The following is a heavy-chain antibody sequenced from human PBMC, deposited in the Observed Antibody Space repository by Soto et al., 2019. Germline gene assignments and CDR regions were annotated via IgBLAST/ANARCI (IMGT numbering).Heavy chain of an antibody. J-gene: IGHJ4*02. CDR2: INHSGST. Sequence: SETLSLTCAVYGGSFSGYYWSWIRQPPGKGLEWIGEINHSGSTNYNPSLKSRVTISVDTSKNQFSLKLSSVTAADTAVYYCARNRDGYNDFDYWGQGTLVTVSS. CDR1: GGSFSGYY. D-gene: IGHD5-12*01. V-gene: IGHV4-34*01. CDR3: ARNRDGYNDFDY.